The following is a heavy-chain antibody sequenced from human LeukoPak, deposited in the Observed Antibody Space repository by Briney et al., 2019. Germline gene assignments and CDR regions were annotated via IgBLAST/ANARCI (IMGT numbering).Heavy chain of an antibody. CDR1: GFTFSNYA. D-gene: IGHD1-1*01. CDR2: ITAGGDYT. J-gene: IGHJ4*02. Sequence: PGGSLTLSCAASGFTFSNYAMNWVRQAPGKGLEWVSTITAGGDYTYYADSVKGRFTVSRDNSKNTLYLQMNSLRAEDTAIYYCANWNDYWGQGTLVTVSS. V-gene: IGHV3-23*01. CDR3: ANWNDY.